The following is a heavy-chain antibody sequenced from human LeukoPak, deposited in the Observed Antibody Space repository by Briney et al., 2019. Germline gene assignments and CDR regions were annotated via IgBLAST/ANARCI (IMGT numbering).Heavy chain of an antibody. CDR2: ISSGSSTI. CDR1: GFTVSSSY. D-gene: IGHD6-13*01. CDR3: ARGRYASSWYCDY. V-gene: IGHV3-48*04. Sequence: GGSLRLSCAASGFTVSSSYMSWVRQAPGKGLEWVSYISSGSSTIYYADSVKGRFTISRDDAKNSLYLQMNSLRAEDTAVYYCARGRYASSWYCDYWGQGTLVTVSS. J-gene: IGHJ4*02.